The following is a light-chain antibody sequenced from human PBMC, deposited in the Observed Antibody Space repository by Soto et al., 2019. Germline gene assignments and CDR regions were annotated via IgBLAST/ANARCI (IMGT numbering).Light chain of an antibody. CDR1: QSLLDSDDGNTY. Sequence: DIVMTQTPLSLPVAPGEPASLSCRSSQSLLDSDDGNTYLDWYLQKPGQSPQLLIYTVSYRASGVPDRFSGSGSGTDFTLKISRVEAEDVGVYYCMQRIEFPLTFGGGTKVEI. V-gene: IGKV2-40*01. CDR2: TVS. CDR3: MQRIEFPLT. J-gene: IGKJ4*01.